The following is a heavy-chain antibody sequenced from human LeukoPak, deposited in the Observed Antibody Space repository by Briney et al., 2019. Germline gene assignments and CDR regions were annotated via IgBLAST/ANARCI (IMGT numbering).Heavy chain of an antibody. J-gene: IGHJ4*02. V-gene: IGHV3-23*01. D-gene: IGHD5-24*01. CDR3: AKDLGEMATHPGDY. Sequence: GGSLRLSCAASGFTFSSYWMSWVRQAPGKGLEWISAIYGSGANTYYADSVKGRFTISRDNSKNTVYLQMNNLRAEDTAVYYCAKDLGEMATHPGDYWGQGTLVTVSS. CDR1: GFTFSSYW. CDR2: IYGSGANT.